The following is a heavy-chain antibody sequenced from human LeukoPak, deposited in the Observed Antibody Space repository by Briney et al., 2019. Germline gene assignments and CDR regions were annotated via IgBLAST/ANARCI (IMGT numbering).Heavy chain of an antibody. CDR2: ISSNGGST. CDR1: GFTFSSYA. D-gene: IGHD6-6*01. CDR3: ARDLELYSSSSGLGV. J-gene: IGHJ4*02. Sequence: GGSLRLSCAASGFTFSSYAMHWVRQAPGKGLEYVSAISSNGGSTYYANSVKGRFTISRDNSKNTLYLQMGSLRAEDMAVYYCARDLELYSSSSGLGVWGQGTLVTVSS. V-gene: IGHV3-64*01.